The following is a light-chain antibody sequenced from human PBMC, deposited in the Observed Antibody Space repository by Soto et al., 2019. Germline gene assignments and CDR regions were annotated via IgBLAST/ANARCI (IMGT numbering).Light chain of an antibody. CDR2: GAS. V-gene: IGKV3-20*01. CDR3: QQYGTSSSWT. CDR1: QSVSSSY. J-gene: IGKJ1*01. Sequence: EIVLTQSPGTLSLSPGERATLSCRASQSVSSSYLAWYQQKLGQAPRLLIYGASSRATGIPDRFSGSGSGTDFTLTINGLEREDFAVYYCQQYGTSSSWTFGQGTKVEIK.